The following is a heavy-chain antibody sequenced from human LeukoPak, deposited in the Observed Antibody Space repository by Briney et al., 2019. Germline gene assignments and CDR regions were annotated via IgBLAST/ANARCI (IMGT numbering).Heavy chain of an antibody. CDR1: GGTFSSYG. J-gene: IGHJ5*01. D-gene: IGHD1-7*01. CDR2: IIPIYGTA. V-gene: IGHV1-69*05. CDR3: ARDSGTTYLVSSWFDS. Sequence: GASVKVSCKASGGTFSSYGISWVRQAPGQGLEWMGGIIPIYGTANYAQKFQGRLTITTDESTSTAYMELSSLRSEDTAVYYCARDSGTTYLVSSWFDSWGQGTLVTVSS.